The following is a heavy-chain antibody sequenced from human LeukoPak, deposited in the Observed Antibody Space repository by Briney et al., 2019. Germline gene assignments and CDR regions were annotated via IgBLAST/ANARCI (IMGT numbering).Heavy chain of an antibody. Sequence: GRSLRLSCAASGFTFSSYGMHWVRQAPGKGLEWVAVISYDGSNKYYADSVKGRFTISRDNSKNTLYLQMNSLRAEDTAVYYCARAGDMVRGVIEFDYWGQGTLVTVSS. CDR3: ARAGDMVRGVIEFDY. CDR2: ISYDGSNK. CDR1: GFTFSSYG. J-gene: IGHJ4*02. V-gene: IGHV3-30*05. D-gene: IGHD3-10*01.